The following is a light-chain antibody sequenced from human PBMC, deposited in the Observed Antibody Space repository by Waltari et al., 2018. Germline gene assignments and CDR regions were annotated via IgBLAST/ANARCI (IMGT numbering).Light chain of an antibody. CDR1: DSNIGGNF. CDR3: AVWDDSLNGWV. Sequence: QSVLTQSPSASGTPGQRATISCSGSDSNIGGNFVHWYQQFPGTAPKLPIHRDNHRPSGVPYRFSCSKSGTSASLAISGLQSEDEALYFCAVWDDSLNGWVFGGGTKVTVL. CDR2: RDN. J-gene: IGLJ3*02. V-gene: IGLV1-44*01.